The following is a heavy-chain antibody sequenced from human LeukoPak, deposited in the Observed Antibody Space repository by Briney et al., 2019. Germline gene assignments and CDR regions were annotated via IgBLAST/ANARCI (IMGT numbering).Heavy chain of an antibody. Sequence: GGSPRLSCAASGFTFSSYGMHWVRQAPGKGLEWVAFIRYDGSNKYYADSVKGRFTISGDNSKNTLYLQMNSLRAEDTAVYYCARDDCSSTSCPTYYFDYWGQGTLVTVSS. D-gene: IGHD2-2*01. V-gene: IGHV3-30*02. CDR3: ARDDCSSTSCPTYYFDY. CDR1: GFTFSSYG. CDR2: IRYDGSNK. J-gene: IGHJ4*02.